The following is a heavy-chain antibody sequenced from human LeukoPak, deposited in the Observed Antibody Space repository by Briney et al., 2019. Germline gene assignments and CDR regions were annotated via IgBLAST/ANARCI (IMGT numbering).Heavy chain of an antibody. CDR2: IRGGGGSA. CDR1: GFTFSAYA. D-gene: IGHD4-17*01. Sequence: SGGSLRLSCTASGFTFSAYAMMWVRQAPGKGPEWVSAIRGGGGSAFYADSVKGRFTLSRDNSKYTLFLQMNSLRAEDTAVYYCARDPNGDYIGAFDMWGPGTMVTVSS. V-gene: IGHV3-23*01. CDR3: ARDPNGDYIGAFDM. J-gene: IGHJ3*02.